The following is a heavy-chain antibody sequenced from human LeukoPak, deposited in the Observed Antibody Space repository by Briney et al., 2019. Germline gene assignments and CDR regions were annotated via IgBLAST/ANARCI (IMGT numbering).Heavy chain of an antibody. Sequence: ASVKVSCKASGYTFTSYGISWVRQAPGQGLEWVGWIRVYNGHTDYAQKLQGRVTMTKDTSMSTAYMELRSLRSDDTAVYYCARAEPPWYIWGQGTMVTVSS. D-gene: IGHD1-14*01. V-gene: IGHV1-18*01. CDR1: GYTFTSYG. CDR2: IRVYNGHT. J-gene: IGHJ3*02. CDR3: ARAEPPWYI.